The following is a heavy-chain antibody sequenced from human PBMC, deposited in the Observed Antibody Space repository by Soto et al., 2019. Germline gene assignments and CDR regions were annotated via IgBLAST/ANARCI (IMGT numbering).Heavy chain of an antibody. CDR3: ARVKVPSAKYGMDV. D-gene: IGHD2-2*01. Sequence: QVQLQESGPGLVKPSQTLSLTCTVSGGSIRSGGYYWSWIRQHPGKGLEWIGYIYYSGSTYYNPSLKSRVTISVDTSKNQFSLKLSSVTAADTAVYYCARVKVPSAKYGMDVWGQGTTVTVSS. J-gene: IGHJ6*01. V-gene: IGHV4-31*03. CDR1: GGSIRSGGYY. CDR2: IYYSGST.